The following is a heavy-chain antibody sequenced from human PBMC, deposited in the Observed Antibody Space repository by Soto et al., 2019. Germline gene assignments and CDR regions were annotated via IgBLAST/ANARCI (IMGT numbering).Heavy chain of an antibody. CDR2: IYTGGIT. V-gene: IGHV3-53*04. J-gene: IGHJ6*03. Sequence: GGSLRLSCAASGFTVSSNYMSWVRQAPGKGLEWVSVIYTGGITYYADPAKGRFTIPRHNTKNTQYLQMNSLRPEETAVYYGATHPSNYYYMDVWGKGTTVTVSS. CDR3: ATHPSNYYYMDV. CDR1: GFTVSSNY.